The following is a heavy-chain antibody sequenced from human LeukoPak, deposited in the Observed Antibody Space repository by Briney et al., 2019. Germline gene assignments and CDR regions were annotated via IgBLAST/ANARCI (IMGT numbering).Heavy chain of an antibody. CDR2: IYYNGNT. CDR1: GASLRGSTYY. V-gene: IGHV4-39*02. CDR3: ARIAYSGMDV. J-gene: IGHJ6*02. D-gene: IGHD3-16*01. Sequence: SETLSLNCTVSGASLRGSTYYWGWLRQSPGKILEWIGSIYYNGNTYYNPSLKSRVTVSADKSKKHFSLKLTSVTAADTAVYFCARIAYSGMDVWGQGTTVTVSS.